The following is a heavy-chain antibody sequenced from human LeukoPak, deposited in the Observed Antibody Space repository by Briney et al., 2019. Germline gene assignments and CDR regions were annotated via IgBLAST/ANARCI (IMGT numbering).Heavy chain of an antibody. CDR1: GGSISSSSYY. CDR3: ARDSLIAAAVSRAYWFDP. V-gene: IGHV4-39*07. J-gene: IGHJ5*02. Sequence: KPSETLSLTCTVSGGSISSSSYYWGWIRQPPGKGLEWIGSIYYSGSTYYNPSLKSRVTISVDTSKNQFSLKLSSVTAADTAVYYCARDSLIAAAVSRAYWFDPWGQGTLVTVSS. CDR2: IYYSGST. D-gene: IGHD6-13*01.